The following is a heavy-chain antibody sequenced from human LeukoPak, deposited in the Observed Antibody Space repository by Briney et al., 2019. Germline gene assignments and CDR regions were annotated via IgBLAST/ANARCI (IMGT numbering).Heavy chain of an antibody. CDR3: ARDSYCSGGSCYSAY. Sequence: GGSLRLSCAASGFTFSSYSMNWVRQAPGKGLEWVSSISSSSRYIYYADSVKGRFTISRDNAKNSLYLQMNSLRAEDTAVYYCARDSYCSGGSCYSAYWGQGTLVTVSS. CDR1: GFTFSSYS. J-gene: IGHJ4*02. CDR2: ISSSSRYI. V-gene: IGHV3-21*01. D-gene: IGHD2-15*01.